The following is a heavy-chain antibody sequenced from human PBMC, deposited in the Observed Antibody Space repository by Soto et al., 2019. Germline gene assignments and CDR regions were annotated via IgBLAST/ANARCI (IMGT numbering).Heavy chain of an antibody. CDR2: IYYSGST. CDR1: GGSISSGDYY. D-gene: IGHD3-3*01. CDR3: ARAWNPSGYYTGMAGMDV. V-gene: IGHV4-30-4*01. Sequence: SETLSLTCTVSGGSISSGDYYWSWIRQPPGKGLEWIGYIYYSGSTYYNPSLKSRVTTSVDTSKNQFSLKLSSVTAADTAVYYCARAWNPSGYYTGMAGMDVWGQGTRVTVSS. J-gene: IGHJ6*02.